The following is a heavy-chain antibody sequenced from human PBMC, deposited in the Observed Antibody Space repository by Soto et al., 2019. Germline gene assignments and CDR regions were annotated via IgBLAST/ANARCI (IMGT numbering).Heavy chain of an antibody. Sequence: ASVKVSCKALGNTCTYRDLQWVRQARRQALEWMGWITPFSGDVHYAQKFQERVTITRDRSINTAYMRMSSLRSEDTAMYYCASGGAGSGPFTWELPDHWGXGTLVTVSS. CDR3: ASGGAGSGPFTWELPDH. CDR1: GNTCTYRD. J-gene: IGHJ4*02. D-gene: IGHD1-26*01. CDR2: ITPFSGDV. V-gene: IGHV1-45*03.